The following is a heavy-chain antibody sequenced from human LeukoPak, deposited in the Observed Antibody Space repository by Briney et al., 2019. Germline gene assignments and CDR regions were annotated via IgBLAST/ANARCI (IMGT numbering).Heavy chain of an antibody. J-gene: IGHJ6*02. Sequence: SETLSLTCTVSGDSISSYLWSWIRQPPGKGLEWIGYIYYSGSTNYNPSLKSRVTISVDTSKNQFSLKLSSVTAADTAVYYCARGYTIPYSRGSLGMHVWGQRTSVPVSS. CDR2: IYYSGST. D-gene: IGHD6-19*01. CDR1: GDSISSYL. CDR3: ARGYTIPYSRGSLGMHV. V-gene: IGHV4-59*01.